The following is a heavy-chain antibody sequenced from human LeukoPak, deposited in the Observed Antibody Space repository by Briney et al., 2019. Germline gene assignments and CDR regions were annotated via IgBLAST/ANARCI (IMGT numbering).Heavy chain of an antibody. CDR2: ISAYNGNT. CDR3: ARDGEGWLQRNYYYYGMDV. CDR1: GYTFTSYG. D-gene: IGHD5-24*01. Sequence: ASVKVSCKASGYTFTSYGISWVRQAPGQGLEWMGWISAYNGNTNYAQKLQGRVTMTTDTSTSTAYMELRSLRSDDAAVYYCARDGEGWLQRNYYYYGMDVWGQGTTVTVSS. V-gene: IGHV1-18*01. J-gene: IGHJ6*02.